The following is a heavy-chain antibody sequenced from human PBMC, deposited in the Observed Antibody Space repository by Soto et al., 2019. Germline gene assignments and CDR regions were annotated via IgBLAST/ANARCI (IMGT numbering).Heavy chain of an antibody. J-gene: IGHJ4*02. V-gene: IGHV1-46*01. Sequence: ASVKVSFKASGYKFINHYIHWLRQAPGVGLEWMGIINPNGGGTDYAQKFQGRVTMTTDTYASTVHMELSSLRSEDTAVYFCARDSPASATSYSFDYWGQGTLVTVSS. D-gene: IGHD3-10*01. CDR1: GYKFINHY. CDR2: INPNGGGT. CDR3: ARDSPASATSYSFDY.